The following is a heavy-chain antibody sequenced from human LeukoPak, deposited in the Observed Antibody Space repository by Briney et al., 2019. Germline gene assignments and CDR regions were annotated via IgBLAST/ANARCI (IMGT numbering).Heavy chain of an antibody. V-gene: IGHV1-2*02. CDR2: INPNSGGA. D-gene: IGHD3-10*01. Sequence: ASVKVSCKASGYTFTGYYMHWVRQAPGQGLEWMGWINPNSGGANYAQKFQGRVTMTRDTSISTAYMELSRLRSDDTAVYYCASTKLLRGAFDIWGQGTMVTVSS. J-gene: IGHJ3*02. CDR3: ASTKLLRGAFDI. CDR1: GYTFTGYY.